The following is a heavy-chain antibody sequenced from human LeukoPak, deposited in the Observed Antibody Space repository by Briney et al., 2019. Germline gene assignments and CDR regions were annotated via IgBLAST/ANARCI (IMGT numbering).Heavy chain of an antibody. J-gene: IGHJ6*02. V-gene: IGHV1-8*01. Sequence: ASVKVSCKASGYTFTSYDINWVRQATAQGLEWMGWRNPNNGNTGYAHKFQGRVTMTRNTSISTAYMELSSLRYEDTAVYYCARGRSPGAYWVRGVFHVEYYYYYGMDVWGQGTTVTVSS. CDR3: ARGRSPGAYWVRGVFHVEYYYYYGMDV. CDR2: RNPNNGNT. CDR1: GYTFTSYD. D-gene: IGHD3-10*01.